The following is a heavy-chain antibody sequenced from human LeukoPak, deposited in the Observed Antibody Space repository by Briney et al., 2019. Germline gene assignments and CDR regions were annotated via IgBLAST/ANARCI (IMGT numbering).Heavy chain of an antibody. V-gene: IGHV4-61*02. Sequence: PSQTLSLTCTVSGGSISRGSYFWSWIRQPAGKGLEWIGRFYTSGTPSYNPSLKSRVTISVDTSRNQFSLKLSSVTAADTAVYYCARGGIPDYWGQGILVTVSS. CDR1: GGSISRGSYF. J-gene: IGHJ4*02. CDR3: ARGGIPDY. CDR2: FYTSGTP. D-gene: IGHD2-21*01.